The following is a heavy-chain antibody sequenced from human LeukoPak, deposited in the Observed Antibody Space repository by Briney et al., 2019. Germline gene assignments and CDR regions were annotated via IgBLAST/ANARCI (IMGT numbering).Heavy chain of an antibody. CDR2: INGNSGGT. CDR3: TLSGTYYIYDY. CDR1: EHTFTAYF. J-gene: IGHJ4*02. Sequence: ASVKVSCKTSEHTFTAYFLHWVRQAPGQGLEWLGWINGNSGGTTYAPSFQGRVTMSRDTSINTTYMELSGLKSDDTAIYFCTLSGTYYIYDYWGQGTLVTVSS. V-gene: IGHV1-2*02. D-gene: IGHD3-10*01.